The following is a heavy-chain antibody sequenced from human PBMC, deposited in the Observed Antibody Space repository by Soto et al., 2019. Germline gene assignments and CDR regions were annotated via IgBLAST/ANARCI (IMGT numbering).Heavy chain of an antibody. Sequence: QVQLVQSGAEVKKPGSSVKVSCKASGGTFSSYTISWVRQAPGQGLEWMGRIIPILGIANYAQKFQGRVTITADKSTSTAYMELSSLRSEDTAVYYCARGSGVVVAATYFDYWGQGTLVTVSS. V-gene: IGHV1-69*02. CDR3: ARGSGVVVAATYFDY. D-gene: IGHD2-15*01. CDR1: GGTFSSYT. CDR2: IIPILGIA. J-gene: IGHJ4*02.